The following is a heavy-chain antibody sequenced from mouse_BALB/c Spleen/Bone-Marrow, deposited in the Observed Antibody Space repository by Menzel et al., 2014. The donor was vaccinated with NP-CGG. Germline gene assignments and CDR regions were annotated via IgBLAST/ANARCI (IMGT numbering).Heavy chain of an antibody. CDR1: GYSFTGYY. V-gene: IGHV1-18*01. CDR3: ARYAMDY. CDR2: VNPNNGGT. J-gene: IGHJ4*01. Sequence: VHVKQSGPDLVKPGASLKISCKASGYSFTGYYMYWLKQSPGKSLERIGRVNPNNGGTTYNQKFKDKAILTVDKSSTIAYMELRSLTSEDSAVYYCARYAMDYWGQGTSVTVSS.